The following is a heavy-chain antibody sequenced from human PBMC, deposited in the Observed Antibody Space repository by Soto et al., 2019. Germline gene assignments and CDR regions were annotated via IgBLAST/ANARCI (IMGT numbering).Heavy chain of an antibody. Sequence: ASVKVSCKASGYTFTSYYMHWVRQAPGQGLEWMGIINPSGGSTSYAQKFQGRVTMTRDTSTSTVYMELSSLRSEDTAVYYCGRDRLGYSGYDYSPFFDYWGQGTLVTVSS. J-gene: IGHJ4*02. V-gene: IGHV1-46*01. CDR3: GRDRLGYSGYDYSPFFDY. CDR1: GYTFTSYY. CDR2: INPSGGST. D-gene: IGHD5-12*01.